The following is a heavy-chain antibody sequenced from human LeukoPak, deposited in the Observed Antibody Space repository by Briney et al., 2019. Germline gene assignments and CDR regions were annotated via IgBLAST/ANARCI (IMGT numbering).Heavy chain of an antibody. V-gene: IGHV1-58*01. CDR3: AADHDYSLSYASYGPLDA. CDR1: GFTFSSSA. D-gene: IGHD4-11*01. Sequence: SVKVSCKASGFTFSSSAVQWVRQARGQRFEWIGWIGVGSGNTNYAERFQDRVTITRDMSTSTTYMELSSLRSEDTAVYYCAADHDYSLSYASYGPLDAWGQGTLVTVSS. J-gene: IGHJ5*02. CDR2: IGVGSGNT.